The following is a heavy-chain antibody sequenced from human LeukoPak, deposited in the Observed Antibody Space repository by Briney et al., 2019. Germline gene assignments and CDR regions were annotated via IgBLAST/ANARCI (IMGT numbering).Heavy chain of an antibody. D-gene: IGHD2-2*01. J-gene: IGHJ3*02. CDR1: GDSVSRNSAA. CDR2: TYYRSKWYN. Sequence: SQTLSLTCAISGDSVSRNSAAWNWIRQSPSRGLEWLGRTYYRSKWYNDYAVAVKSRITINPDTSKNHFSLQLNPVTPEDTAVYYCARVRARAGDIVVVPAAPNDAFDIWGQGTMVTVSS. CDR3: ARVRARAGDIVVVPAAPNDAFDI. V-gene: IGHV6-1*01.